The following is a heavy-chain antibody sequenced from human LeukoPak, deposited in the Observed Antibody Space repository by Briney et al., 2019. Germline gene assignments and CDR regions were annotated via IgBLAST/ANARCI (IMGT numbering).Heavy chain of an antibody. V-gene: IGHV3-23*01. J-gene: IGHJ4*02. CDR2: ISGSGGST. CDR1: GFAFSNYA. Sequence: GGSLRLSCAASGFAFSNYAMSWVRQAPGKGLEWVSVISGSGGSTYHADSVKGRFTISRDNSNNTLYLQMNSLRAEDTAIYYCAKVRSAVVAAATNYWGQGTMVTVSS. CDR3: AKVRSAVVAAATNY. D-gene: IGHD2-15*01.